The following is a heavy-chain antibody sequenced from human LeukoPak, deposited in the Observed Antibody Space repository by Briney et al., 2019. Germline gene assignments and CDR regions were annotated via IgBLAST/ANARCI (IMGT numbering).Heavy chain of an antibody. D-gene: IGHD3-9*01. J-gene: IGHJ3*02. V-gene: IGHV3-74*01. CDR3: ARDHGNYDIDAFDI. CDR1: GFTFSSYW. CDR2: INPDGSTT. Sequence: GGSLRLSCAASGFTFSSYWMHWVRQAPEKGLVWVSRINPDGSTTTYADSVEGRFTISRDNARNTLYLQMNSLRVEDTAVYYCARDHGNYDIDAFDIWGQGTMVTVSS.